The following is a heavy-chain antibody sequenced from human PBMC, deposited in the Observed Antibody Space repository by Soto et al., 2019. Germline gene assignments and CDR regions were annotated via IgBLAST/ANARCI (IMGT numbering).Heavy chain of an antibody. CDR1: GGSISSYY. V-gene: IGHV4-59*01. CDR2: IYYSGST. Sequence: SETLSLTCTVSGGSISSYYWSWIRQPPGKGLEWIGYIYYSGSTNYNPSLKSRVTISVDTSKNQFSLKLSSVTAADTAVYYCARSAAGTLGYYYYMDVWGKGTTVTVSS. CDR3: ARSAAGTLGYYYYMDV. D-gene: IGHD6-13*01. J-gene: IGHJ6*03.